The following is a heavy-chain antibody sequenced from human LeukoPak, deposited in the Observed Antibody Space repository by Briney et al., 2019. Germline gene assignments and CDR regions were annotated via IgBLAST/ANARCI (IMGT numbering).Heavy chain of an antibody. CDR1: GGSVSSGDYY. J-gene: IGHJ5*02. CDR3: ARVGHILTGYYQVDP. V-gene: IGHV4-61*08. CDR2: IYYSGST. D-gene: IGHD3-9*01. Sequence: SETLSLTCTVSGGSVSSGDYYWSWIRQPPGKGLEWIGYIYYSGSTHYNPSLKSRVTISVDTSKNQFSLKLNSVTAADTAVYYCARVGHILTGYYQVDPWGQGTLVTVSS.